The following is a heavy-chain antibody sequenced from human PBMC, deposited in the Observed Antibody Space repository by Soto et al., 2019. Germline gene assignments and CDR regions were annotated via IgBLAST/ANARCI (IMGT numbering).Heavy chain of an antibody. V-gene: IGHV2-5*01. CDR1: GFSLSTSGVG. J-gene: IGHJ4*02. D-gene: IGHD3-3*01. CDR3: ARTFWSGYYTDY. CDR2: IYWNDDK. Sequence: QITLKESGPTLVNPTQTLTLTCTFSGFSLSTSGVGVGWIRQPPGKALEWLALIYWNDDKRYSPSLKSRLTITQDTSKNQVVLTMTNMDPVDTATYYCARTFWSGYYTDYWGQGTLVTVSS.